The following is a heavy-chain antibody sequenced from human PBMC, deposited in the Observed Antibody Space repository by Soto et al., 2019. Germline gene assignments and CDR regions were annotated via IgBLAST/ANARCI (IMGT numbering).Heavy chain of an antibody. CDR1: CGTLTRGSFF. Sequence: TPSLTRSFSCGTLTRGSFFWGWVPPRPGKGLQWIGYTSPSGSAYYDPSLKGRVFISVDSSRKQFYLKMPSVTVADTAIYYCARAGTFEANAFDIWGRGTRVTVSS. CDR3: ARAGTFEANAFDI. J-gene: IGHJ3*02. CDR2: TSPSGSA. V-gene: IGHV4-31*03. D-gene: IGHD3-9*01.